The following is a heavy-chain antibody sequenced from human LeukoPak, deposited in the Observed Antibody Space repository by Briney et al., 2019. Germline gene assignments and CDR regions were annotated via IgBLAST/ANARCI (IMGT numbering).Heavy chain of an antibody. CDR1: GGSISSGDYY. Sequence: PSQTLSLTCTVSGGSISSGDYYWSWIRQPPGKGLEWIGYIYYSGSTYYNPSLKSRVTISVDTPKNQFSLKLSSVTAADTAVYYCARVGHYDILTGSPSDAFDIWGQGTMVTVSS. D-gene: IGHD3-9*01. J-gene: IGHJ3*02. CDR2: IYYSGST. V-gene: IGHV4-30-4*01. CDR3: ARVGHYDILTGSPSDAFDI.